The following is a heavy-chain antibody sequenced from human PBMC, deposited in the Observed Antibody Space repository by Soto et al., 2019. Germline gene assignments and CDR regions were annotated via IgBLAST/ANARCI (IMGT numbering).Heavy chain of an antibody. J-gene: IGHJ4*01. CDR1: GFTFSSYA. CDR3: LIQPLAARWAMGFERFGD. Sequence: GGSLRLSCAASGFTFSSYAMSWVRQAPGKGLEWVSAISGSGGSTYYADSVKGRFTISRDNSENTLYLQMNSLRAEDTAVYYCLIQPLAARWAMGFERFGDWGDRPLVPV. CDR2: ISGSGGST. V-gene: IGHV3-23*01. D-gene: IGHD6-6*01.